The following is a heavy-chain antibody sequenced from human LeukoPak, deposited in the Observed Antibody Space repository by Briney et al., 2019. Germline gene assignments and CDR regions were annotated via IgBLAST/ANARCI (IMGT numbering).Heavy chain of an antibody. Sequence: ASVKVSCKASGYTFISYGISWVRQAPGQGLEWMGGIIPIFGTANYAQKFQGRVTITADESTSTAYMELSSLRSEDTAVYYCARDPGSGPPPYWGQGTLVTVSS. D-gene: IGHD6-19*01. J-gene: IGHJ4*02. CDR2: IIPIFGTA. V-gene: IGHV1-69*13. CDR1: GYTFISYG. CDR3: ARDPGSGPPPY.